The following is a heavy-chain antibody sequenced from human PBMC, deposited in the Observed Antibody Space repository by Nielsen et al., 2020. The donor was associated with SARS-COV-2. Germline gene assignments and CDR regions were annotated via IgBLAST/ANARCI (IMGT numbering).Heavy chain of an antibody. CDR1: GGSISSYY. Sequence: SETLSLTCTVSGGSISSYYWSWIRQPPGKGLEWIGYIYYSGSTNYNPSLKSRVTISVDTSKNQFSLKLNSVTAADTAVYYCARVTRITIFGVVTKYYYYYMDVWGKGTTVTVSS. CDR2: IYYSGST. D-gene: IGHD3-3*01. CDR3: ARVTRITIFGVVTKYYYYYMDV. V-gene: IGHV4-59*01. J-gene: IGHJ6*03.